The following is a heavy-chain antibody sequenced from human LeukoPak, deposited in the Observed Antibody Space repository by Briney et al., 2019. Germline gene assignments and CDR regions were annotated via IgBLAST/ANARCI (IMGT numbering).Heavy chain of an antibody. V-gene: IGHV3-21*01. D-gene: IGHD3-10*01. J-gene: IGHJ4*02. CDR3: ARTTYGSGSFDY. CDR2: ISSSSSYI. Sequence: PGGSLRLSCAASGFTFSDNYMNWVRQAPGRGLEWVSSISSSSSYIYYADSVKGRFTISRDNAKNSLYLQMNSLRAEDTAVYYCARTTYGSGSFDYWGQGTLVTVSS. CDR1: GFTFSDNY.